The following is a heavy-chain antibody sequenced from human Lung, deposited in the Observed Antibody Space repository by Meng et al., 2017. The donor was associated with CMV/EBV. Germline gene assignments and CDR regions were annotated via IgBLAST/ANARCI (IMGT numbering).Heavy chain of an antibody. D-gene: IGHD6-19*01. CDR3: ARGESSSWPFLAWDFDP. V-gene: IGHV3-30-3*01. CDR2: ISSEGSHK. J-gene: IGHJ5*02. Sequence: GGSLRLSCAASGFTFSTHAMHWVRQAPGRGLEWVSVISSEGSHKPYADSVKGRFTVSRDNSKKMMYLQMNSLRTEDTAVYYCARGESSSWPFLAWDFDPWGQGTLVT. CDR1: GFTFSTHA.